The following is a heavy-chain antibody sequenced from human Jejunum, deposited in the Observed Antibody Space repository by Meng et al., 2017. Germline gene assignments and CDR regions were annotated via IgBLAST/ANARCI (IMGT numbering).Heavy chain of an antibody. CDR2: INPNNAVT. D-gene: IGHD3-9*01. CDR1: GYTFTGHY. Sequence: ASVKVSCKASGYTFTGHYLHWVRRAPGQGLEWMGWINPNNAVTKFAQKFQGRVTMTRDTSINTAYMELRSLRSDDTAVYYCARGNDLLTGYWNNYYGMDVWGQGTTVTVSS. CDR3: ARGNDLLTGYWNNYYGMDV. J-gene: IGHJ6*02. V-gene: IGHV1-2*02.